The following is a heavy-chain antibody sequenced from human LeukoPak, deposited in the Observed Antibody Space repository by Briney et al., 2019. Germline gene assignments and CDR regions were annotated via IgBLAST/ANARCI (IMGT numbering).Heavy chain of an antibody. CDR3: ARKSAGFLAA. CDR2: IKPSSGDT. V-gene: IGHV1-2*02. Sequence: ASVKVSCKASGYTFTGDQIYWLRQAPGQGLEWVGWIKPSSGDTLYEQKFQGRVTMTRDKSISSAYMELSSLRSDDTAVYYCARKSAGFLAAWGQGTLVTVSS. J-gene: IGHJ5*02. CDR1: GYTFTGDQ. D-gene: IGHD2/OR15-2a*01.